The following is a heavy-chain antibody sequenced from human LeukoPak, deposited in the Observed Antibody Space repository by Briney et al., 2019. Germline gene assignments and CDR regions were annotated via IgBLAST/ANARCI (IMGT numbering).Heavy chain of an antibody. CDR3: ARGGGSSGWYNKGGYFDY. V-gene: IGHV1-2*02. D-gene: IGHD6-19*01. J-gene: IGHJ4*02. CDR1: GYTFTVYY. Sequence: ASVKVSFKASGYTFTVYYMHWVRQAPGQGREGMGWINPNSGGTNYAQEFQGRVTMTRDTSISTAYMELSRLRSDDTAVYYCARGGGSSGWYNKGGYFDYWGQGTLVTVSS. CDR2: INPNSGGT.